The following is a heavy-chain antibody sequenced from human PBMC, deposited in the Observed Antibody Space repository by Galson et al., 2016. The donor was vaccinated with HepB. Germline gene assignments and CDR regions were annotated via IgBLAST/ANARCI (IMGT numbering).Heavy chain of an antibody. J-gene: IGHJ4*02. CDR1: GGSISSGNYY. Sequence: SETLSLTCTVSGGSISSGNYYWSWVRQPPGKRLEWIGDIYYSGTTNYKPSLKSQVTISVDTSKNQFSLRLSSVTAADTAVYYCARMDPALISGFDYWGQGTLVTVSS. CDR3: ARMDPALISGFDY. D-gene: IGHD2-15*01. CDR2: IYYSGTT. V-gene: IGHV4-61*01.